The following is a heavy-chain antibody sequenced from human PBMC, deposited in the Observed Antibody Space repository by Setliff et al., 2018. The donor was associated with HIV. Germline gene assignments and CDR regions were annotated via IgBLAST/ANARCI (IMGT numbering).Heavy chain of an antibody. V-gene: IGHV4-39*01. CDR2: IYYSGGT. J-gene: IGHJ4*02. Sequence: PSETLSLTCTVSGGSISSNSYYWGWIRQPPGKGLEWIGSIYYSGGTYYNPSLKSRVTISVDTSKNQFSLQLSSVTAADTAVYYCARAADYHDSSGYWAPPRYFDYWGQGTLVTVSS. CDR1: GGSISSNSYY. CDR3: ARAADYHDSSGYWAPPRYFDY. D-gene: IGHD3-22*01.